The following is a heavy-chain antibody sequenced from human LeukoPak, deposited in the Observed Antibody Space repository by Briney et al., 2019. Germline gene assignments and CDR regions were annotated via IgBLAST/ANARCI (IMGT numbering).Heavy chain of an antibody. J-gene: IGHJ4*02. D-gene: IGHD5-24*01. CDR1: GFTFSNSW. V-gene: IGHV3-7*01. CDR3: ARDRGWQQFDY. Sequence: AGGSLRLSCAASGFTFSNSWMTWVRQTPGKGLERVANIKEDGSQTYYVDSVRGRFSISRDNAKNSLSLEMNSLRAEDTAVYFCARDRGWQQFDYWGQGTLVTVSA. CDR2: IKEDGSQT.